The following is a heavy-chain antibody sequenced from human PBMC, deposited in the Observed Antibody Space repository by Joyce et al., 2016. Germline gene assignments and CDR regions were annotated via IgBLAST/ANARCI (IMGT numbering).Heavy chain of an antibody. CDR3: VRPMLGYDGSGTVAD. J-gene: IGHJ4*02. V-gene: IGHV5-51*01. CDR1: GYSFTTYW. Sequence: EVQLVQSGAEVKKPGESLKISCKGSGYSFTTYWIGWVRQMPGKGLELVGNIYPERSSTRHRPSVHCKVAISADKAITTAYREWERLKASDSAMYYCVRPMLGYDGSGTVADWGQGTLIVVSS. D-gene: IGHD3-10*01. CDR2: IYPERSST.